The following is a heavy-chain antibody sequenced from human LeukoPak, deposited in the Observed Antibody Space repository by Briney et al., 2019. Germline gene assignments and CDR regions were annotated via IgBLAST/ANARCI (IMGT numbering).Heavy chain of an antibody. D-gene: IGHD4-11*01. V-gene: IGHV3-21*01. CDR1: GFTFSSYS. J-gene: IGHJ4*02. CDR3: ASDNYGDYVDY. Sequence: VGSLRLSCAASGFTFSSYSMNWVRQAPGKGLEWVSSISSSSSYIYYADSVKGRCTISRDNAKNSLYLRMNSLRAEDTAVYYCASDNYGDYVDYWGQGTLVTVSS. CDR2: ISSSSSYI.